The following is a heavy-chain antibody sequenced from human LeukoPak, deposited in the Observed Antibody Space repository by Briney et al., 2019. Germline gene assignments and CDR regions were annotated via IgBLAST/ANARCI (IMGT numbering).Heavy chain of an antibody. CDR2: INPNSGGT. CDR3: ARDGSSSRDYYYYYMDV. J-gene: IGHJ6*03. V-gene: IGHV1-2*02. Sequence: ASVKVSCKASGYTFTGYYMHWVRQAPGQGLEWMGWINPNSGGTNYAQKFQDRVTMTRDTSISTAYMELSRLRSDDTAVYYCARDGSSSRDYYYYYMDVWGKGTTVTVSS. CDR1: GYTFTGYY. D-gene: IGHD6-6*01.